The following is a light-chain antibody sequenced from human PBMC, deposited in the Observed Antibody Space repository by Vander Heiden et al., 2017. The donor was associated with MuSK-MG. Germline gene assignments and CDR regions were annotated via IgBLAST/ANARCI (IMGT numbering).Light chain of an antibody. J-gene: IGKJ2*01. CDR3: QQYGSSPPMYT. Sequence: EIVLTQSPGTLSLSPGERATLSCRASKSVSSSCLAWYQQKPGQAPRLLIYGASSRATGIPDRFSGSGSGTDFTLTISRLEPEDFAVYYCQQYGSSPPMYTFGQGTKLEIK. CDR2: GAS. CDR1: KSVSSSC. V-gene: IGKV3-20*01.